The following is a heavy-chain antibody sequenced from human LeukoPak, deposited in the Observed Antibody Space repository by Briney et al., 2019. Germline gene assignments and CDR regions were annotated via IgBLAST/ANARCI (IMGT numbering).Heavy chain of an antibody. CDR2: INSVGSST. V-gene: IGHV3-74*01. CDR3: ASGGSGSYYHIDY. D-gene: IGHD3-10*01. J-gene: IGHJ4*02. CDR1: GFTFSSYW. Sequence: GGSLRLSCAASGFTFSSYWMHWVRHAPGKWLVWVSRINSVGSSTSYADSVKGRFTISRDNAKNTLYLQMNSLRAEDTAVYYCASGGSGSYYHIDYWGQGTLVTVSS.